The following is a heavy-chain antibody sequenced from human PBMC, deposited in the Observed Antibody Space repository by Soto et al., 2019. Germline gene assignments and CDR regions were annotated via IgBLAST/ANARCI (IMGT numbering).Heavy chain of an antibody. CDR3: ARGGYYDNTWGKLRHYGLDV. Sequence: QVQLVQSAAEVKKPGASVKVSCKASGYTFIRYGITWVRQAPGQGLEWMGWISPYNDYTIYAQKLQGRVTMTTDTSTRTTNRDLRSLKSDATAVYYCARGGYYDNTWGKLRHYGLDVWGQGTSVTVSS. V-gene: IGHV1-18*01. CDR1: GYTFIRYG. D-gene: IGHD3-16*01. J-gene: IGHJ6*02. CDR2: ISPYNDYT.